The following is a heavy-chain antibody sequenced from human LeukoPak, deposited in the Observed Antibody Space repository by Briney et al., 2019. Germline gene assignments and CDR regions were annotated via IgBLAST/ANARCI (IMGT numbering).Heavy chain of an antibody. Sequence: SETLSLTCAVYGGSLSYCYWSWIRQSPEKGLEWIGEINRSGSTNYNPSLKSRVSISVDTSKNQFSLKLSSVTAADTAVYYCARGGFYCGDDCYVDYCGQGTLVTVSS. CDR3: ARGGFYCGDDCYVDY. CDR2: INRSGST. CDR1: GGSLSYCY. V-gene: IGHV4-34*01. D-gene: IGHD2-21*02. J-gene: IGHJ4*02.